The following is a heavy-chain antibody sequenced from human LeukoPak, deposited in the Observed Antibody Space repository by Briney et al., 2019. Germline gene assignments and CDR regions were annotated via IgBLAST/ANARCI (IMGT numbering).Heavy chain of an antibody. CDR1: GYTFTGYY. D-gene: IGHD1-26*01. CDR3: ARRPSGSFDY. J-gene: IGHJ4*02. V-gene: IGHV1-2*02. CDR2: IHPNSGGT. Sequence: AASVKVSCKASGYTFTGYYIHWVRQAPGQGLEWMGCIHPNSGGTEYAQKFKGRVTMTRETSISTAYMELSSLRSDDTAVYFCARRPSGSFDYWGQGTMVTVSS.